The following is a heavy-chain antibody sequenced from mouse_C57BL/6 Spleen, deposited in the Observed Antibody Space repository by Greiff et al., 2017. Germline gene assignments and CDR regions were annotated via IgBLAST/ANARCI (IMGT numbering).Heavy chain of an antibody. CDR3: APYYDGSSYRYFDV. CDR2: IYPGDGDT. Sequence: VQLQQSGPELVKPGASVKISCKASGYAFSSSWMNWVKQRPGKGLEWIGRIYPGDGDTNYNGKFKGKATLTADKSSSTAYMQLSSLTSEDSAVYFCAPYYDGSSYRYFDVWGTGTTVTVSS. CDR1: GYAFSSSW. D-gene: IGHD1-1*01. J-gene: IGHJ1*03. V-gene: IGHV1-82*01.